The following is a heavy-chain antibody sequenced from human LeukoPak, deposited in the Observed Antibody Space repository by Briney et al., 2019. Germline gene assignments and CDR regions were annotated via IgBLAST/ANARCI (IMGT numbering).Heavy chain of an antibody. D-gene: IGHD3-16*02. V-gene: IGHV1-69*13. J-gene: IGHJ6*04. CDR2: IIPIFGTA. CDR3: GRGVKMIRFGGFIVSDMSGYYYGMDV. CDR1: GGTFSSYA. Sequence: ASVKVSCKASGGTFSSYAISWVRQAPGQGLERMGGIIPIFGTANYAQKFQGRVTITADESTSTAYMELSSLRSDDTAVYYCGRGVKMIRFGGFIVSDMSGYYYGMDVGGKGPGVTVS.